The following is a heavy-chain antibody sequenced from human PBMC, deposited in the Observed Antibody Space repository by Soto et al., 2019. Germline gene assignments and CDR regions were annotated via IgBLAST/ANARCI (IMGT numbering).Heavy chain of an antibody. J-gene: IGHJ6*03. CDR1: GGSISSYY. D-gene: IGHD3-3*01. V-gene: IGHV4-59*01. CDR3: ARVVAYDFWSGPPFYMDV. Sequence: SETLSLTCTVSGGSISSYYWSWIRQPPGKGLEWIGYIYYSGSTNYNPSLKSRVTISVDTSKNQFSLKLSSVTAADTAVYYCARVVAYDFWSGPPFYMDVWGKGTTVTVSS. CDR2: IYYSGST.